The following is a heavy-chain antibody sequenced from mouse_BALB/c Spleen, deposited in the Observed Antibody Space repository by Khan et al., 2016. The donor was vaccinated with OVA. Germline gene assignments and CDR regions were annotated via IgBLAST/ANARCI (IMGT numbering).Heavy chain of an antibody. CDR3: ARSGYGNPFAY. CDR2: INPSNGVS. J-gene: IGHJ3*01. V-gene: IGHV1S81*02. CDR1: GYTFTSYY. Sequence: QVQLQQSGAELVKPGASVKISCKASGYTFTSYYLYWVKQRPGQGLEWIGGINPSNGVSHFNEKFKSKATLTVDKSSSTAYMQLNSLTSEDSAVYYCARSGYGNPFAYWGQGTLVTVSA. D-gene: IGHD2-1*01.